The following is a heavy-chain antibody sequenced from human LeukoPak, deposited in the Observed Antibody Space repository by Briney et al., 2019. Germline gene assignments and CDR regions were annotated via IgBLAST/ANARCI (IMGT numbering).Heavy chain of an antibody. CDR1: GFTFSSYA. D-gene: IGHD6-19*01. CDR3: VKGGWADY. CDR2: ISGSGGST. V-gene: IGHV3-23*01. Sequence: SGGSLRLSCAASGFTFSSYAMSWVRQALGKGLEWVSAISGSGGSTYYADSVKGRFTISRQDFKNTLSLEMITLRADDTAIYYCVKGGWADYWGQGTLVTVSS. J-gene: IGHJ4*02.